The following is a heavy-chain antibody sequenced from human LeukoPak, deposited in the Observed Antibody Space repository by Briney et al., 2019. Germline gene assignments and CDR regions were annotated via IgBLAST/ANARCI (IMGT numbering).Heavy chain of an antibody. CDR1: GYTFTGYY. Sequence: GASVKVSCKASGYTFTGYYMHWVRQAPGQGLEWMGWINPNSGGTNYAQKFQGRVTMTRDTSISTAYMELSRLRSDDTAVYYCATAGRYIFGPGEFDYWGQGTLVTVSS. CDR2: INPNSGGT. J-gene: IGHJ4*02. CDR3: ATAGRYIFGPGEFDY. V-gene: IGHV1-2*02. D-gene: IGHD5-18*01.